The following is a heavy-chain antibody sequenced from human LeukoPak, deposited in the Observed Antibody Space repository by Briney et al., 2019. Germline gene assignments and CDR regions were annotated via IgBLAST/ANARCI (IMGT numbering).Heavy chain of an antibody. CDR3: ARDHGVTGYSGGYNSYFGMDF. CDR2: ISNDGNDT. Sequence: GGSLRLSCAASGFTFRIYAMHWVRQAPGKGLGWVAVISNDGNDTSYADSVKGRFTISRDNSKNSLYLQMNSLRGEDTDVYFCARDHGVTGYSGGYNSYFGMDFWGKGTMVTVSS. CDR1: GFTFRIYA. J-gene: IGHJ6*04. D-gene: IGHD6-25*01. V-gene: IGHV3-30*04.